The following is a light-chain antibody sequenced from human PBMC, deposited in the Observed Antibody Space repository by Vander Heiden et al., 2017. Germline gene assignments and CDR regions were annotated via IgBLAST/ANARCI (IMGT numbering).Light chain of an antibody. CDR3: LQDYNYPRT. V-gene: IGKV1-6*01. Sequence: AIQMTQSPSSLSASVGDRVTITCRASQGIKNDLGWYQQKPGKAPKLLIYAASTLQSGVPSRFSGSGSGTDFTLTISSLRPEDFATYYCLQDYNYPRTFGQGTKVEIK. J-gene: IGKJ1*01. CDR2: AAS. CDR1: QGIKND.